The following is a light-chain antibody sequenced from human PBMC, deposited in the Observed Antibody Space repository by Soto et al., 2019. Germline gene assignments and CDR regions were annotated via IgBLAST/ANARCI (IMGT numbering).Light chain of an antibody. CDR2: AAS. Sequence: ALQTTQSPSSLSAYVVAIVTDTCRASQGIGNDLGWYQQKPGKAPKLLIYAASNLQCGVPSRFSGGGSGTDFTLTISGLQPEDFATYYCLKDSNYPLTFGGGTKVDIK. J-gene: IGKJ4*01. CDR1: QGIGND. CDR3: LKDSNYPLT. V-gene: IGKV1-6*02.